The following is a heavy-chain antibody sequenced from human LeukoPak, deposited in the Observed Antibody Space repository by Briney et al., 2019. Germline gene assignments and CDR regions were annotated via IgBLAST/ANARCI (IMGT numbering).Heavy chain of an antibody. V-gene: IGHV3-23*01. CDR3: ARSSSTSLYYYGMDV. D-gene: IGHD2-2*01. J-gene: IGHJ6*02. CDR1: GFTFSSYA. CDR2: ISGSGGTT. Sequence: PGGSLRLSCAASGFTFSSYAMSWVRQAPEKGLEWVSTISGSGGTTYYADSVKGRFTISRDNAKNSLYLQMNSLRAEDTAVYYCARSSSTSLYYYGMDVWGQGTTVTVSS.